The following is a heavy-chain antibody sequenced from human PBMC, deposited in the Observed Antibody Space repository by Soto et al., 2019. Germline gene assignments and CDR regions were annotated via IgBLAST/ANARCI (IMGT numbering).Heavy chain of an antibody. CDR1: GYTFTSYG. Sequence: ASVKVSFKASGYTFTSYGISWLRQAPGQGLEWMGWISAYNGNTNYAQKLQGRVTMTTDTSTSTAYMELRSLRSDDTAVYYCARDKIPRIAAAGITGYWGQGTRVTSPQ. J-gene: IGHJ4*02. V-gene: IGHV1-18*01. CDR2: ISAYNGNT. D-gene: IGHD6-13*01. CDR3: ARDKIPRIAAAGITGY.